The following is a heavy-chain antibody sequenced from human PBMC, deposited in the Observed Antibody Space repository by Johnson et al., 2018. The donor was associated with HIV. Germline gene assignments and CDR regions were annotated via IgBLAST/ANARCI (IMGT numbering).Heavy chain of an antibody. Sequence: VQLVESGGGLVKPGGSLRLSCAVSGFTFSDYYMSWIRQAPGKGLEWVANIHHGGGDKYYVGSLKGRFTISRDNSKNTLYLQMGSLRAEDMAVYFCASKSLGAFDIWGQGTLVTVSS. CDR3: ASKSLGAFDI. V-gene: IGHV3-7*02. CDR1: GFTFSDYY. J-gene: IGHJ3*02. CDR2: IHHGGGDK.